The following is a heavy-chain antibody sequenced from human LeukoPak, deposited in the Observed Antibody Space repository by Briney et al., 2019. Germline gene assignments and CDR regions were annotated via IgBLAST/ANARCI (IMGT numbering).Heavy chain of an antibody. CDR2: IVGSGGNM. D-gene: IGHD2-15*01. J-gene: IGHJ4*02. Sequence: GGSVRLSWVATGFSLRRYALSWVRQAPRHGLDWVSSIVGSGGNMYYADSEKGRFTMSRDHLKRTMYLQMNSLRAEDTAVYYCAKGLSWDITSCSDCGQGTLVTVSS. CDR3: AKGLSWDITSCSD. V-gene: IGHV3-23*01. CDR1: GFSLRRYA.